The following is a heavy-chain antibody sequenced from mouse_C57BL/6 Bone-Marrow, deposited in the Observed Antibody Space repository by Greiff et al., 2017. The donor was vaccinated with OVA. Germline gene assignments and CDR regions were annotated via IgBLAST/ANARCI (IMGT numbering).Heavy chain of an antibody. D-gene: IGHD1-1*01. Sequence: VKLQESGPGLVQPSQSLSITCTVSGFSLTSYGVHWVRQSPGKGLEWLGVIWSGGSTDYNAAFISRLSISKDNSKSQVFFKMNSLQADDTAIYYCARNDYGSSYHWYFDVWGTGTTVTVSS. J-gene: IGHJ1*03. V-gene: IGHV2-2*01. CDR2: IWSGGST. CDR3: ARNDYGSSYHWYFDV. CDR1: GFSLTSYG.